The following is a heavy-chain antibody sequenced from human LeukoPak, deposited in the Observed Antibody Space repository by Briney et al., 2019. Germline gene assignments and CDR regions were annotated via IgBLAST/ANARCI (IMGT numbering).Heavy chain of an antibody. CDR3: ARDLCSSTSCRRYYYYGMDV. CDR1: GYTFTSYG. J-gene: IGHJ6*02. CDR2: ISAYNGNT. D-gene: IGHD2-2*01. V-gene: IGHV1-18*01. Sequence: ASVKVSCKASGYTFTSYGISWVRQAPGQGLEWMGWISAYNGNTNYAQKLQGRVTMTTDTSTSTAYMELRSPRSDDTAVYYCARDLCSSTSCRRYYYYGMDVWGQGTTVTVSS.